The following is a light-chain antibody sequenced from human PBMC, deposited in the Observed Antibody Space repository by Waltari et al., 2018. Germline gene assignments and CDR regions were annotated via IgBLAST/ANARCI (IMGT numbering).Light chain of an antibody. J-gene: IGKJ1*01. CDR2: KAS. V-gene: IGKV1-5*03. CDR3: QQYNTYWT. Sequence: IQLTQSPSTLSASVGDRVTITCRACQNINSWLAWYQQKPGKAPKLLIYKASSLESGVPSRFSGSGSGTEFSLTISGLQPDDSATYYCQQYNTYWTFGQGTKVEIK. CDR1: QNINSW.